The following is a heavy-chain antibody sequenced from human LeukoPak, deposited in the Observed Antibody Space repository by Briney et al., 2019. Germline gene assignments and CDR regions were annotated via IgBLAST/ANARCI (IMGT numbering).Heavy chain of an antibody. CDR3: ARGREYQRHFDY. V-gene: IGHV4-31*03. D-gene: IGHD2-2*01. J-gene: IGHJ4*02. CDR1: GGSISSGGYY. Sequence: SQTLSLTCTVSGGSISSGGYYWGWIRQHPGTGLEWIGYIYYSGSTYYNPSLKSRVTISVDTSKNQFSLKLSSVTAADTAVYYCARGREYQRHFDYWGQGTLVTVSS. CDR2: IYYSGST.